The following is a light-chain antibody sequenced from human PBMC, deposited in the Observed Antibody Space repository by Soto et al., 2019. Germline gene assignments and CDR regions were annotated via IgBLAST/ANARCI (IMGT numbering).Light chain of an antibody. CDR3: QQRHSYPIT. CDR2: TAS. J-gene: IGKJ5*01. V-gene: IGKV1-9*01. Sequence: DIQLTQSPSFLSASVGDSVTITCRASQDISRNLAWYQQKPGKAPKLLIHTASTLQSGVPSTFSGSGSGTEFTLTISSLQPEDFASYYCQQRHSYPITFGQGTRLDI. CDR1: QDISRN.